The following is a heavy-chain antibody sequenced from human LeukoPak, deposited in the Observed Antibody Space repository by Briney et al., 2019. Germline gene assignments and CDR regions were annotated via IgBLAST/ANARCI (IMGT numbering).Heavy chain of an antibody. D-gene: IGHD6-13*01. V-gene: IGHV3-48*04. CDR1: GFTFSSYS. CDR3: ATSRGSWPDYFDY. Sequence: GGSLRLSCAASGFTFSSYSMNWVRQAPGKGLEWVSYISSSSSTIYYADSVKGRFTISRDNAKNSLYLQMNSLRAEGTAVYYCATSRGSWPDYFDYWGQGTLVTVSS. J-gene: IGHJ4*02. CDR2: ISSSSSTI.